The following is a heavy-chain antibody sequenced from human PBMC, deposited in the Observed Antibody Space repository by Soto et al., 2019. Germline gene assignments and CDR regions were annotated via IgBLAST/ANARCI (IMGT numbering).Heavy chain of an antibody. D-gene: IGHD6-19*01. V-gene: IGHV3-23*01. Sequence: GGSLRLSCAASGFTFSGYWMYWVRQAPGKGLQWVSTISGSGSSTFYADSVRGRFTISRDNSKNTLYLQMNSLRAEDTALYYCAKEKIASTVADFFDYWGQGTLVTVSS. J-gene: IGHJ4*02. CDR2: ISGSGSST. CDR1: GFTFSGYW. CDR3: AKEKIASTVADFFDY.